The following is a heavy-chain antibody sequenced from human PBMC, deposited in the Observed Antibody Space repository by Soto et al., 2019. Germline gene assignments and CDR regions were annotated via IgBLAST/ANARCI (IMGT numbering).Heavy chain of an antibody. CDR3: AREKCSSTSCYVRAPYYYYYMDV. CDR2: IKQDGSEK. D-gene: IGHD2-2*01. J-gene: IGHJ6*03. V-gene: IGHV3-7*01. CDR1: GFTFSSYW. Sequence: GGSLRLSCAASGFTFSSYWMSWVRQAPGKGLEWVANIKQDGSEKYYVDSVKGRFTISRDNAKNSLYLQMNSLRAEDTAVYYCAREKCSSTSCYVRAPYYYYYMDVWGKGTTVTVSS.